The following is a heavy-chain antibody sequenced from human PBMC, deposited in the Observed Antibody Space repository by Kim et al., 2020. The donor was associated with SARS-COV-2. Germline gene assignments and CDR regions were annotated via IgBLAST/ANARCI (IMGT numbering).Heavy chain of an antibody. Sequence: SETLSLTCTVSGGSISSSSYYWGWIRQPPGKGLEWIGSIYYSGSTYYNPSLKSRVTISVDTSKNQFSLRLSSVTAADTAVYYCARQRNGPLSGYYFWCQG. V-gene: IGHV4-39*01. J-gene: IGHJ1*01. CDR1: GGSISSSSYY. CDR3: ARQRNGPLSGYYF. D-gene: IGHD3-9*01. CDR2: IYYSGST.